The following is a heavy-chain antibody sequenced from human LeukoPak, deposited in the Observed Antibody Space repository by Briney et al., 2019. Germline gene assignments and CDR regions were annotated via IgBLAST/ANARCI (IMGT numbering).Heavy chain of an antibody. D-gene: IGHD1-1*01. CDR2: ISSTGSSI. Sequence: GGSLTLSCAASRCTFSYYTMSWVRQAPGKGLEWVSSISSTGSSIYYADSVKGRFTISRDNAKNSLYLQMSSLRVEDTAVYYCARDDVAWNDVHWFDPWGQGTLVTVSS. CDR3: ARDDVAWNDVHWFDP. CDR1: RCTFSYYT. J-gene: IGHJ5*02. V-gene: IGHV3-21*01.